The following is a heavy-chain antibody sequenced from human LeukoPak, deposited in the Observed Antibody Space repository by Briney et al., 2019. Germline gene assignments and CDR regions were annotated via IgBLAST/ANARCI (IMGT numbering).Heavy chain of an antibody. Sequence: TGGSLSLSCAASGFTFSSFWMHWVRQVPGEGLVWVSRINKDGSSITYADSVKGRFTISRDNAKNTLYLQLNSLRAEDTAVYYCARVIPWQMDVWGQGTTVTVSS. CDR3: ARVIPWQMDV. J-gene: IGHJ6*02. CDR2: INKDGSSI. D-gene: IGHD2-21*01. CDR1: GFTFSSFW. V-gene: IGHV3-74*03.